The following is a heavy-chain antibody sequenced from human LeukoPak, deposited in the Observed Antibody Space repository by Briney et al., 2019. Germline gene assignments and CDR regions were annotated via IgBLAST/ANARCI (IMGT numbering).Heavy chain of an antibody. Sequence: GGSLRLSCAASGFTFSSYGMHWVRQAPGKGLEWVAVISYDGSNKYYADSVKGRFTISRDNSKNTLYLQMNSLRAEDTAVYYCARTPTVTFFDYWGQGTLVTVSS. V-gene: IGHV3-30*03. J-gene: IGHJ4*02. CDR3: ARTPTVTFFDY. D-gene: IGHD4-17*01. CDR2: ISYDGSNK. CDR1: GFTFSSYG.